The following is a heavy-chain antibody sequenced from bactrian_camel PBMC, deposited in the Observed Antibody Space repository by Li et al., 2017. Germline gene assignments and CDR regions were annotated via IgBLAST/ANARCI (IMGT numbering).Heavy chain of an antibody. CDR3: NRVCIEMWGGMWSEY. V-gene: IGHV3S42*01. J-gene: IGHJ4*01. CDR1: GFTSNRCG. D-gene: IGHD3*01. CDR2: IDYSGILT. Sequence: VQLVESGGGSVQAGGSLRLSCTAPGFTSNRCGVRRVRQAPGKELEYVAQIDYSGILTRYNTFARGRFTISRDNAENTLTLQLSDLKTEDTAMYYCNRVCIEMWGGMWSEYWGHGTQVTVS.